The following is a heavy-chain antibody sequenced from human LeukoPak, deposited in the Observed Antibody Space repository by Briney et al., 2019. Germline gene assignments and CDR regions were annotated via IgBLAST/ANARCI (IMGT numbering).Heavy chain of an antibody. CDR2: ITHSGST. J-gene: IGHJ4*02. CDR3: ARHSMYSSSSAFNL. CDR1: XGSFXGXX. D-gene: IGHD6-6*01. Sequence: XXXAVXXGSFXGXXWTWIRXPPGXXLXXXGEITHSGSTNYNPSLKSRVTISVDTSKNQFSLKLSSFTAADTAVYYCARHSMYSSSSAFNLWGQGTLVTVSS. V-gene: IGHV4-34*01.